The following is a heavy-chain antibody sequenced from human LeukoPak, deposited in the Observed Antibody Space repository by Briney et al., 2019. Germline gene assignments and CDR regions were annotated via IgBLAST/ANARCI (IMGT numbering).Heavy chain of an antibody. V-gene: IGHV3-74*01. J-gene: IGHJ4*02. CDR2: INSDGSST. Sequence: GGSLRLSCGASGFTFSTYWMHWVRQAPGKGLVWVSRINSDGSSTTYADSVKGRFTISRDNAKNTLYLQMNSLRAEDTAVYYCARDNIAVAGFDYWGRGTLVTVSS. CDR1: GFTFSTYW. D-gene: IGHD6-19*01. CDR3: ARDNIAVAGFDY.